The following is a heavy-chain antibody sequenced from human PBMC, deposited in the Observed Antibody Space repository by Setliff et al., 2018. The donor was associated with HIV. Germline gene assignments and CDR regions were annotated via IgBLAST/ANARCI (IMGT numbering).Heavy chain of an antibody. CDR2: INPDNGNT. V-gene: IGHV1-3*01. CDR1: GDNFTSYT. D-gene: IGHD3-16*01. CDR3: AMTKMIYYFDY. J-gene: IGHJ4*02. Sequence: GASVTVSCKASGDNFTSYTFHWVRQAPGQTPEWMGWINPDNGNTQYSQKFRGRVTMTRDTSANTVFMQMSSLRSEDTSIFYCAMTKMIYYFDYWGPGTLVTVSS.